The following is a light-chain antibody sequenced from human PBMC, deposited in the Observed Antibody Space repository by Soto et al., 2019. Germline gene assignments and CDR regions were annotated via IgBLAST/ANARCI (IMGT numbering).Light chain of an antibody. CDR1: QSISSW. Sequence: DIQMTQSPSTLSASVGDRVTITCRASQSISSWLAWYQQTPGKAPNLLIYKASSLESGVPSRFSGSGSGTECTLTIISLQPDDFATYYCQQYNSYPLTFGGGTKVEIK. V-gene: IGKV1-5*03. J-gene: IGKJ4*01. CDR2: KAS. CDR3: QQYNSYPLT.